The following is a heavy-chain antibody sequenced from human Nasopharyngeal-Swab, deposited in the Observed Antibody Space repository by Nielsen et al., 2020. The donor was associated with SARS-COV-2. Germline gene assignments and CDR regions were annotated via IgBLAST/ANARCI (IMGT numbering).Heavy chain of an antibody. J-gene: IGHJ4*02. V-gene: IGHV1-2*06. CDR2: INSNSGDT. Sequence: WVRQAPGQGLEWMGRINSNSGDTKYAQKFQGRVTMTRDTSISTADMELSRLRSDDTAVYYCARGNNYGYDYWGQGILVTVSS. CDR3: ARGNNYGYDY. D-gene: IGHD5-18*01.